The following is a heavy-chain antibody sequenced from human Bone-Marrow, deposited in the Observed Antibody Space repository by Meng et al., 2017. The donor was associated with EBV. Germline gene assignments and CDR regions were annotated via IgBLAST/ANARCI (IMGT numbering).Heavy chain of an antibody. V-gene: IGHV1-69*01. D-gene: IGHD7-27*01. Sequence: QVQQGWPGAEGMKPGSAAQSSCKAVGGTFSSDYNSWGRQAPAQGVEWMGGIITIFGRTNYEQTFQSRVTITADESTSTAYLKLSTLRSEDTAVYYCARDPTPGVWYFDLWGRGTLVTVSS. J-gene: IGHJ2*01. CDR2: IITIFGRT. CDR1: GGTFSSDY. CDR3: ARDPTPGVWYFDL.